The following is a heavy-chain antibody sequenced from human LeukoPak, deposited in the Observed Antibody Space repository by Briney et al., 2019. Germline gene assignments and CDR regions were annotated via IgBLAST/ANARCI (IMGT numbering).Heavy chain of an antibody. CDR2: ISYDGSNK. V-gene: IGHV3-30-3*01. CDR3: AREWVRRAWVGSSWLRDTFPDY. CDR1: GFTFSSYA. Sequence: GRSLRLSCAASGFTFSSYAMHWVRQAPGKGLEWVAVISYDGSNKYYADSVKGRFTISRDNSKNTLYLQMNSLRAEDTVVYYCAREWVRRAWVGSSWLRDTFPDYWGQGTLVTVSS. D-gene: IGHD6-13*01. J-gene: IGHJ4*02.